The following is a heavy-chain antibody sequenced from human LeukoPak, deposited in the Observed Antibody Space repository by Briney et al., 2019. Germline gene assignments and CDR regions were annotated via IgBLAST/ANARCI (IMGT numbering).Heavy chain of an antibody. Sequence: GESLKISCKGSGYSFTSYWIGWVRQMPGKGLEWMGIIYPGDSDTRYSPSFQGQVTISADKSISTACLQWSSLKASDTAMYYCAHNQGITVTTAPFYYYGMDVWGQGTTVTVSS. V-gene: IGHV5-51*01. CDR3: AHNQGITVTTAPFYYYGMDV. CDR2: IYPGDSDT. CDR1: GYSFTSYW. J-gene: IGHJ6*02. D-gene: IGHD4-17*01.